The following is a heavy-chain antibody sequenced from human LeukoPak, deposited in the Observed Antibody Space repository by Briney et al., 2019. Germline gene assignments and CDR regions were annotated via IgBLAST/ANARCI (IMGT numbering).Heavy chain of an antibody. Sequence: ASVKVSCMASGGTLSSYTISWVRQAPGHGLEWMGRIIPILGIANYAQTFQGRVTITADKSTSTAYMELSSLRSEDTAVYYCVQPNYYFWSGTFPNWFDPWGQGTLVTVSS. J-gene: IGHJ5*02. CDR2: IIPILGIA. V-gene: IGHV1-69*02. D-gene: IGHD3-3*01. CDR3: VQPNYYFWSGTFPNWFDP. CDR1: GGTLSSYT.